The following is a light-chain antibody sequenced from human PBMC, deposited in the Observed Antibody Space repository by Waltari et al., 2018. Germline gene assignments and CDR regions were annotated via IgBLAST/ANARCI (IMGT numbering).Light chain of an antibody. Sequence: QSALTQPASVSGSPGQSITISCTGTGSDVGGYDYVSWYQQHPGKPPKVIIYDVNNRPSDVSARFSASKSANAASLTISGLQAEDEADYFCSSHRRDDVVVFGGGTKLTVL. CDR2: DVN. V-gene: IGLV2-14*01. CDR1: GSDVGGYDY. CDR3: SSHRRDDVVV. J-gene: IGLJ2*01.